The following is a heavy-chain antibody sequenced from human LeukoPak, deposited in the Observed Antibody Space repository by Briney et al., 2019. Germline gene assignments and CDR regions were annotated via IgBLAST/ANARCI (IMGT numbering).Heavy chain of an antibody. CDR3: ARPRNWNLEYNWFDP. D-gene: IGHD1-7*01. V-gene: IGHV1-2*02. Sequence: GASVKVSCKASGYTFTGYYMHWVRQAPGQGLEWMGWINPNSGGTNYAQKFQGRVTMTRDTSISTAYMELSRLRSDDTAVYYCARPRNWNLEYNWFDPWGQGTQVTVSS. CDR1: GYTFTGYY. CDR2: INPNSGGT. J-gene: IGHJ5*02.